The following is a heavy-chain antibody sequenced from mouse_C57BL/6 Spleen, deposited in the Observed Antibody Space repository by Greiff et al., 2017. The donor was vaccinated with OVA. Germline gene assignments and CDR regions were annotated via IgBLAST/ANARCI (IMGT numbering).Heavy chain of an antibody. V-gene: IGHV1-19*01. Sequence: VQLKESGPVLVKPGASVKMSCKASGYTFTDYYMNWVKQSHGKSLEWIGVINPYNGGTSYNQKFKGKATLTVDKSSSTAYMELNSLTSEDSAVYYCARDDGYPYAMDYWGQGTSVTVSS. CDR3: ARDDGYPYAMDY. D-gene: IGHD2-3*01. CDR2: INPYNGGT. CDR1: GYTFTDYY. J-gene: IGHJ4*01.